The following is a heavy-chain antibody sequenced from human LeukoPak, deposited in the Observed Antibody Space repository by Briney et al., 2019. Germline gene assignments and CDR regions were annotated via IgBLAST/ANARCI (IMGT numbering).Heavy chain of an antibody. D-gene: IGHD3-10*02. V-gene: IGHV3-23*01. Sequence: GGSLRLSCAASGFTFSSYAMSWVRQAPGKGLEWVSAISGSGGSTYYADSVKGRFTISRDNSKNTLYLQMNSLRAEDTAVCYCAKDNMFRWSTFDYWGQGTLVTVSS. CDR3: AKDNMFRWSTFDY. CDR2: ISGSGGST. J-gene: IGHJ4*02. CDR1: GFTFSSYA.